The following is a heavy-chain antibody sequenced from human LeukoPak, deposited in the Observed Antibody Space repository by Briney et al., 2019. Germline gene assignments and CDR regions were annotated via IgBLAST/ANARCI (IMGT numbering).Heavy chain of an antibody. V-gene: IGHV4-59*12. J-gene: IGHJ2*01. CDR2: IYYSGST. CDR3: ARPSIVVVPAAIRWSNWYFDL. Sequence: SETLSLTCTVSGGSISSYYWSWIRQPPGKGLEWIGYIYYSGSTNYNPSLKSRVTISVDRSKDQFSLKLSSVTAADTAVYYCARPSIVVVPAAIRWSNWYFDLWGRGTLVTVSS. D-gene: IGHD2-2*02. CDR1: GGSISSYY.